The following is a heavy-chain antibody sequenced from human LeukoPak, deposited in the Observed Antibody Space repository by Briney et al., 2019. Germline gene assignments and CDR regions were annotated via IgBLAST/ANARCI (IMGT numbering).Heavy chain of an antibody. D-gene: IGHD3-22*01. CDR3: ARVVRDSSGYVPHYFDY. CDR1: GGTFSSYA. CDR2: IIPIFGTA. J-gene: IGHJ4*02. V-gene: IGHV1-69*05. Sequence: VASVKLSCKASGGTFSSYAISWVQQAPGQGLEWMGGIIPIFGTANYAQKVKGRFTITTDESTSTAYMELSSLRSEDTAVYYCARVVRDSSGYVPHYFDYWGQGTLVTVSS.